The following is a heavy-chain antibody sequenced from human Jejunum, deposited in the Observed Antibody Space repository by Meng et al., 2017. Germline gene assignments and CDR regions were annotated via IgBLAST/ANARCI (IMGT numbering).Heavy chain of an antibody. Sequence: EVQLVESGGVLVQPGDSLRLSCAASGFTFSSSSMTWVRQAPGKGLEWVSSVTTDGNTYYADSVKGRFTISRDNSKNTLYLQMSSLRAEDTALYYCAKLVPYWGQGTLVTVSS. CDR1: GFTFSSSS. D-gene: IGHD2-21*01. CDR2: VTTDGNT. V-gene: IGHV3-23*04. CDR3: AKLVPY. J-gene: IGHJ4*02.